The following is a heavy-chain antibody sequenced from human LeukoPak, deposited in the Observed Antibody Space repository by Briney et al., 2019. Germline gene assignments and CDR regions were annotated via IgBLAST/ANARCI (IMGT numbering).Heavy chain of an antibody. D-gene: IGHD3-22*01. CDR2: MNPNSGNT. CDR1: GYTFTSYD. J-gene: IGHJ3*02. CDR3: ASLKNYYDSSGNLVTDAFDI. Sequence: ASVKVSCKASGYTFTSYDINWVRQATGQGLEWMGWMNPNSGNTGYAQKFQGRVTMTRNTSISTAYMELSSLRSEDTAVYYCASLKNYYDSSGNLVTDAFDIWGQGTMVTVSS. V-gene: IGHV1-8*01.